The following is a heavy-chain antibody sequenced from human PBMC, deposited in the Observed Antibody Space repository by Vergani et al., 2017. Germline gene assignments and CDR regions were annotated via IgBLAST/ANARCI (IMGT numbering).Heavy chain of an antibody. CDR3: ARERVAAAAGNWYCDL. V-gene: IGHV4-59*01. D-gene: IGHD6-13*01. J-gene: IGHJ2*01. CDR1: GGSISSYY. Sequence: QVQLQESGPGLVKPSETLSLTCTVSGGSISSYYWSWIRQPPGKGLEWIGYIYYSGSTNYNPYRKSRVTISVDTSKNQFSLKLSSVTAADTAVYYCARERVAAAAGNWYCDLWGRGTLVTVSS. CDR2: IYYSGST.